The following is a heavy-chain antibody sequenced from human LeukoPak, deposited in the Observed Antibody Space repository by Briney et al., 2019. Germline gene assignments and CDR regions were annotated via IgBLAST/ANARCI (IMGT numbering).Heavy chain of an antibody. V-gene: IGHV5-10-1*01. D-gene: IGHD2-2*01. CDR2: IDPSDSYT. J-gene: IGHJ4*02. CDR3: ARQGEVGYCSSTSCPLRY. Sequence: GAALEISYEGPGSSFTSYWISWGRPMPGKGVGWVGRIDPSDSYTNYSPSFQGDVTISADKSISNAYLQWSSLKDSDTAMYYCARQGEVGYCSSTSCPLRYGGQGTLVTVSS. CDR1: GSSFTSYW.